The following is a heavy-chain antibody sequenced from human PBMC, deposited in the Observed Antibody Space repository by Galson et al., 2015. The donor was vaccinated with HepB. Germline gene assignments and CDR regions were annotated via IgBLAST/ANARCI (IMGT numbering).Heavy chain of an antibody. CDR2: TYCRSKWYN. CDR3: AREEGIVVVVAALGAFDI. V-gene: IGHV6-1*01. Sequence: CAISGDSVSSNSAAWNWIRQSPSRGLEWLGRTYCRSKWYNDYAVSVKSRITINPDTSKNQFSLQLNSVTPEDTAVYYCAREEGIVVVVAALGAFDIWGQGTMVTVSS. J-gene: IGHJ3*02. CDR1: GDSVSSNSAA. D-gene: IGHD2-15*01.